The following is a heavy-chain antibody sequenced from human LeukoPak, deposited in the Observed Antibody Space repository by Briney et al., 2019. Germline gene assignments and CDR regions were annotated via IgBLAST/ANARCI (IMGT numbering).Heavy chain of an antibody. J-gene: IGHJ4*02. CDR2: IIPIFGIA. Sequence: GASVKVSRKASGGTFSSYAISWVRQAPGQGLEWMGRIIPIFGIANYAQKFQGRVTITADKSTSTAYMELSSLRSEDTAVYYCARGMGYSNYYFDYWGQGTLVTVSS. CDR3: ARGMGYSNYYFDY. V-gene: IGHV1-69*04. D-gene: IGHD4-11*01. CDR1: GGTFSSYA.